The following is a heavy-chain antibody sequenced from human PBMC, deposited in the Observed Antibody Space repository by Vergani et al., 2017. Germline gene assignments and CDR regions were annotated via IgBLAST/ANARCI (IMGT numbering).Heavy chain of an antibody. CDR3: ARHAIAAAGMCWFDP. J-gene: IGHJ5*02. CDR2: IYPGDSDT. Sequence: EVQLVQSGAEVKKPGESLKISCKGSGYSFTSYWIGWVRQMPGKGLEWMGIIYPGDSDTRYSPSFQGQVTISADKSISTAYLQGSSLKASDTARYYCARHAIAAAGMCWFDPWGQGTLVTVSS. V-gene: IGHV5-51*01. CDR1: GYSFTSYW. D-gene: IGHD6-13*01.